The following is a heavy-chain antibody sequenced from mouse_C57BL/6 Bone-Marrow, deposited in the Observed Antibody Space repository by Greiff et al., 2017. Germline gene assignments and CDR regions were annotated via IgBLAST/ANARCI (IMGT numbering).Heavy chain of an antibody. D-gene: IGHD2-3*01. CDR1: GYSITSGYY. CDR2: ISYDGSN. Sequence: EVKLVESGPGLVKPSQSLSLTCSVTGYSITSGYYWNWIRQFPGNKLEWMGYISYDGSNNYNPSLKNRISITRDTSKNQFFLKLNSVTTEDTATYYCARHDGYPYYAMDYWGQGTSVTVSS. V-gene: IGHV3-6*01. J-gene: IGHJ4*01. CDR3: ARHDGYPYYAMDY.